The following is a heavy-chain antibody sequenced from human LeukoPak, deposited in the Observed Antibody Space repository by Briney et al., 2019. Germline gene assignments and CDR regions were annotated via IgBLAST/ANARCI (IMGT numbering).Heavy chain of an antibody. CDR3: ARERIFSGYNYGMDV. J-gene: IGHJ6*02. V-gene: IGHV3-11*01. D-gene: IGHD7-27*01. CDR2: ISSSGSTI. Sequence: GGSLRLSCAASGFTFSDYYMSWIRQAPGKGLEGVSYISSSGSTIYYADSVKGRFTISRDNAKNSLYLQMNSLRAEDTAVYYCARERIFSGYNYGMDVWGQGTTVTVSS. CDR1: GFTFSDYY.